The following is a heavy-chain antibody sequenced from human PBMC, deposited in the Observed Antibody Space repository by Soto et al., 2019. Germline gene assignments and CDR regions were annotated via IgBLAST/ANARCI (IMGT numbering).Heavy chain of an antibody. V-gene: IGHV1-69*13. Sequence: SVKVSCKASGYSFTDYHIHWVRQAPGQGLEWMGGIIPIFGTANYAQKFQGRVTVTADESTSTAYMELSSLRSEDTAVYYCARSKGTFGVVIIGWFDPWGQGTLVTVPQ. J-gene: IGHJ5*02. CDR1: GYSFTDYH. CDR2: IIPIFGTA. CDR3: ARSKGTFGVVIIGWFDP. D-gene: IGHD3-3*01.